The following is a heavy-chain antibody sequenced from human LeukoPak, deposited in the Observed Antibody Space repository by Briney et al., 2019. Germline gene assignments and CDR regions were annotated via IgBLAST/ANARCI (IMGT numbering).Heavy chain of an antibody. CDR3: ARGGYSGYDPDYYYYYMDV. CDR2: ISAYNGNT. J-gene: IGHJ6*03. Sequence: ASVKVSCKASGYTFTSYYMHWVRQAPGQRLEWMGWISAYNGNTNYAQKLQGRVTMTTDTSTSTAYMELRSLRSDDTAVYYCARGGYSGYDPDYYYYYMDVWGKGTTVTVSS. D-gene: IGHD5-12*01. V-gene: IGHV1-18*04. CDR1: GYTFTSYY.